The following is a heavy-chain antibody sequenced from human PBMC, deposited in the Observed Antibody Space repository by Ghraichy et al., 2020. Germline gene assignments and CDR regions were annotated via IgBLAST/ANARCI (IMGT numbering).Heavy chain of an antibody. J-gene: IGHJ4*02. D-gene: IGHD2-15*01. Sequence: GGSLRLSCAASGFTVSSNYMSWVRQAPGKGLEWVSVIYSGGSTYYADSVKGRFTISRDNSKNTLYLQMNSLRAEDTAVYYCARVPGYCSGGSCSDLDYWGQGTLVTVSS. V-gene: IGHV3-66*01. CDR2: IYSGGST. CDR1: GFTVSSNY. CDR3: ARVPGYCSGGSCSDLDY.